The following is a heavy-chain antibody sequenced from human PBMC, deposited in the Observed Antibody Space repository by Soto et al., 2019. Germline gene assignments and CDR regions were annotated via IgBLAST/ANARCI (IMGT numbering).Heavy chain of an antibody. J-gene: IGHJ3*02. D-gene: IGHD5-18*01. CDR2: IYYSVST. V-gene: IGHV4-31*03. Sequence: SETLSLTCTVSGGSISSGGYYWSWIRQHPGKGLEWIGYIYYSVSTYYNPSLKSRVTISVDTSKNQFSLKLSSVTAADTAVYYCARVGGEMATAGGFDIWGQGTMVT. CDR1: GGSISSGGYY. CDR3: ARVGGEMATAGGFDI.